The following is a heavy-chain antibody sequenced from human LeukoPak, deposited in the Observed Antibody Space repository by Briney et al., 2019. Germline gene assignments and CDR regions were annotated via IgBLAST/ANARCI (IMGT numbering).Heavy chain of an antibody. CDR1: GGSISSGGYY. CDR3: AIKRVLDYGYDY. D-gene: IGHD4-17*01. J-gene: IGHJ4*02. Sequence: PSQTLSLTCTVSGGSISSGGYYWSWIRQHPGKGLEWIGYIYYSGSTYYNPSLKSRVTISVDTSKNQFSLKLSSVTAADTTVYYYAIKRVLDYGYDYWGQGTLVTVSS. V-gene: IGHV4-31*03. CDR2: IYYSGST.